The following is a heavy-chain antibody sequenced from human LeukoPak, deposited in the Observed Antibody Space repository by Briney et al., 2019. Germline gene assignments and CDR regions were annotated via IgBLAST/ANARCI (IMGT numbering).Heavy chain of an antibody. CDR1: GYTFTDYF. J-gene: IGHJ5*02. CDR2: INPSGGST. CDR3: ARTPGGYSWFDP. Sequence: ASVKVSCKASGYTFTDYFIHWVRQAPGQGLEWMGVINPSGGSTSYAQKFQGRVTMTRDMSTRTVYMELSSLRSEDTAVYYCARTPGGYSWFDPWGQGTLVTVPS. V-gene: IGHV1-46*01. D-gene: IGHD1-14*01.